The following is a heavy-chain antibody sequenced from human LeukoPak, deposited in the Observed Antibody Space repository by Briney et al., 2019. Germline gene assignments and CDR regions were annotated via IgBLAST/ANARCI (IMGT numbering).Heavy chain of an antibody. J-gene: IGHJ4*02. D-gene: IGHD3-3*01. CDR3: AREGYDFWSGYYDY. CDR2: IYYSEST. Sequence: SETLSLTCTVSGVSISSGDYYWIWMRQPPGKGLEWFVYIYYSESTYYNPSLKSRVTISVDTSKNQLSLKLSSGTAADTAVYYWAREGYDFWSGYYDYWGQGTRVTVSS. CDR1: GVSISSGDYY. V-gene: IGHV4-30-4*01.